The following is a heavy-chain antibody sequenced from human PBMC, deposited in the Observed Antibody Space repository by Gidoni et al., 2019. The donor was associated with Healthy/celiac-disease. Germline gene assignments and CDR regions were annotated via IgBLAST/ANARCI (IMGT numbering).Heavy chain of an antibody. CDR3: ARDGAEDGDFDY. CDR1: GFPFSSYS. V-gene: IGHV3-21*01. CDR2: ITSSSSYI. J-gene: IGHJ4*02. D-gene: IGHD1-26*01. Sequence: EVQLVESGGGLVKLGGPLRLSSAAPGFPFSSYSMNWVRQAQGKGLEWVSSITSSSSYIYYADSVKGRFTISRDNAKNSLYLQMNSLRAEDTAVYYCARDGAEDGDFDYWGQGTLVTVSS.